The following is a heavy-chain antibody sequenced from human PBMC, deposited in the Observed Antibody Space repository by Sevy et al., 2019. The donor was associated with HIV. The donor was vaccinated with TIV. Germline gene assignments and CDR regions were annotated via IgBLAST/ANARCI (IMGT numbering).Heavy chain of an antibody. CDR3: AKAPPGGTTYYYYFYMDV. CDR1: GFTFSSYG. J-gene: IGHJ6*03. D-gene: IGHD2-15*01. Sequence: GGSLRLSCAASGFTFSSYGMHWVRQAPGKGLEWVAFIRYDGSNKYYADSVKGRFTISRDNSKYTLYLQMNSLRAEDTAVYYCAKAPPGGTTYYYYFYMDVWGKGTTVTVSS. CDR2: IRYDGSNK. V-gene: IGHV3-30*02.